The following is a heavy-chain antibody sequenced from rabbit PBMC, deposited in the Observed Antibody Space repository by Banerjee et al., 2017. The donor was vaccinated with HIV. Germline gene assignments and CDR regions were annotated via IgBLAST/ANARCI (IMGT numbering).Heavy chain of an antibody. D-gene: IGHD1-1*01. Sequence: QEQLVESGGGLVKPEGSLKLSCTASGFSFSNKAVMCWVRQAPGKGLEWIACIDTGSMGSTHYATWAKGRFTISKTSSTTVTLQMTSLTAADTATYFCARDFGVSTRYYNPSGMDLWGQGTLVTVS. CDR1: GFSFSNKAV. CDR3: ARDFGVSTRYYNPSGMDL. J-gene: IGHJ6*01. CDR2: IDTGSMGST. V-gene: IGHV1S45*01.